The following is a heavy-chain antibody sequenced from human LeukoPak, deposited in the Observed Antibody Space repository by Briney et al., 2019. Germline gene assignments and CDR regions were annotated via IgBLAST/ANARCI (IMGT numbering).Heavy chain of an antibody. CDR3: AKGNLSGWHIEGFDY. CDR2: ISWNSGSI. CDR1: GFTFDDYA. Sequence: PGGSLRLSCAASGFTFDDYAMHWVRQAPGKGLEWVSGISWNSGSIGYADSVKGRFTISRDNAKNSLYLQMNSLRAEDTALYYCAKGNLSGWHIEGFDYWGQGTLVTVSS. J-gene: IGHJ4*02. D-gene: IGHD6-19*01. V-gene: IGHV3-9*01.